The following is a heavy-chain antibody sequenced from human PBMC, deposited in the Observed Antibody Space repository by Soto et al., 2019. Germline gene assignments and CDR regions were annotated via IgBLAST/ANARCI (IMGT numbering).Heavy chain of an antibody. V-gene: IGHV1-2*02. CDR3: ARLRLVIVVVLAGCMGV. CDR1: GYTFTGYY. CDR2: INPNSGGT. Sequence: ASVKVSCKASGYTFTGYYMHWVRQAPGQGLEWMGWINPNSGGTNYAQKFQGRVTMTRDTSISTAYMELSRLRSDDTAVYYCARLRLVIVVVLAGCMGVRGQGPTVPVSS. D-gene: IGHD2-15*01. J-gene: IGHJ6*02.